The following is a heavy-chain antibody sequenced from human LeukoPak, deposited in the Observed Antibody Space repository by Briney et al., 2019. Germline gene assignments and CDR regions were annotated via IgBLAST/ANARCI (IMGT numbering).Heavy chain of an antibody. CDR2: ISYDGSNK. V-gene: IGHV3-30*18. J-gene: IGHJ4*02. CDR1: GFTFSSYG. D-gene: IGHD3-10*01. CDR3: AKAPKTTIWFGEN. Sequence: GESLRLSCAASGFTFSSYGMHWVREAPGRGLEWVAVISYDGSNKYYADSVKGRFTISRDNSKNTLYLQMNSLRAEDTAVYYCAKAPKTTIWFGENWGQGTLVTVSS.